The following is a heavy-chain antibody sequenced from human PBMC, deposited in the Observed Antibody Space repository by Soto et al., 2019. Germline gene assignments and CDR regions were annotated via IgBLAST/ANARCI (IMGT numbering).Heavy chain of an antibody. Sequence: QVQLQESGPGLVKPSQTLSLTCTVSGGSISSGGYYWSWIRQHPGKGLEWIGYIYYSGSTYYNPSLKSRVTISVDTSKNQFSLKLSSVTAADTAVYFCARFKLSDFWSGYYFGTYGMDVWGQGTTVTVSS. D-gene: IGHD3-3*01. CDR1: GGSISSGGYY. J-gene: IGHJ6*02. CDR2: IYYSGST. CDR3: ARFKLSDFWSGYYFGTYGMDV. V-gene: IGHV4-31*03.